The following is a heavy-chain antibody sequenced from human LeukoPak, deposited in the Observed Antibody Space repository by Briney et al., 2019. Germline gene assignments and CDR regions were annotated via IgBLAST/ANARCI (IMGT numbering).Heavy chain of an antibody. CDR2: ISAYNGNT. J-gene: IGHJ4*02. Sequence: ASVKVSCKASGYTFTSYGISWVRQAHGQGLEWMGWISAYNGNTNYAQKLQGRVTMTTDTSTSTAYMELRSLRSDDTAVYYCARGQVPLAYCGGDCYDYWGQGTLVTVSS. V-gene: IGHV1-18*01. CDR1: GYTFTSYG. CDR3: ARGQVPLAYCGGDCYDY. D-gene: IGHD2-21*01.